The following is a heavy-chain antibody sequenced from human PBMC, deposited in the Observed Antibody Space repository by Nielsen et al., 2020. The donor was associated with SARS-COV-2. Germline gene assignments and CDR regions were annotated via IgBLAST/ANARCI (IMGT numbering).Heavy chain of an antibody. CDR3: ARDPVEMATMDSILYYYYGMDV. CDR1: GGSISSGGYY. Sequence: SETQSLTCTVSGGSISSGGYYWSWIRQHPGKGLEWIGYIYYSGSTYYNPSLKSRVTISVDTSKNQFSLKLSSVTAADTAVYYCARDPVEMATMDSILYYYYGMDVWGQGTTVTVSS. CDR2: IYYSGST. D-gene: IGHD5-24*01. J-gene: IGHJ6*02. V-gene: IGHV4-31*03.